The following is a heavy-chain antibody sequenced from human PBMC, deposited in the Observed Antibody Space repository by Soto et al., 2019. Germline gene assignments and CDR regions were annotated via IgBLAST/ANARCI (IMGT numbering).Heavy chain of an antibody. Sequence: SETLSLTCTVSGGSISSYYWSWIRQPPGKGLEWIGYIYYSGSTNYNPSLKSRVTISVDTSKNQFSLKLSSVTAADTAVYYCARMGDDEKYPGPLHYWGQGTLVTGSS. V-gene: IGHV4-59*08. CDR2: IYYSGST. J-gene: IGHJ4*02. CDR3: ARMGDDEKYPGPLHY. CDR1: GGSISSYY. D-gene: IGHD2-21*01.